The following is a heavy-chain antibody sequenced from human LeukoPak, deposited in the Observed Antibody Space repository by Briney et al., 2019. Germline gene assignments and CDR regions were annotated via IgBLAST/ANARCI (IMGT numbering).Heavy chain of an antibody. D-gene: IGHD5-12*01. CDR2: IYSSGSN. J-gene: IGHJ4*02. Sequence: SSETLSLTCTVSGGSISGYFWSWIRQPAGKGLEWIGRIYSSGSNNYNPSLKSRVTMSLDTSRNHLSLNLSSVTAADTAVYYCAREPTSGREPTSGRPLDYWGQGTLVTVSS. V-gene: IGHV4-4*07. CDR1: GGSISGYF. CDR3: AREPTSGREPTSGRPLDY.